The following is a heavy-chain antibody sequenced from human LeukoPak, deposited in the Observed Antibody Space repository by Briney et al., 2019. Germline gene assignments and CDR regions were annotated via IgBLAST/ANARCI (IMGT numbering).Heavy chain of an antibody. CDR3: AKEFSATPRAAAQTGDAFDV. CDR1: GFTFRSGA. D-gene: IGHD7-27*01. J-gene: IGHJ3*01. Sequence: GGSLRLSCAASGFTFRSGAMSWVRQAPGMGLEWVSSISGSGDSIYYADSVKGRFTISRDNSKNTPDLQMNSLRPEDTAVYYCAKEFSATPRAAAQTGDAFDVWGQGTMVTVSS. CDR2: ISGSGDSI. V-gene: IGHV3-23*01.